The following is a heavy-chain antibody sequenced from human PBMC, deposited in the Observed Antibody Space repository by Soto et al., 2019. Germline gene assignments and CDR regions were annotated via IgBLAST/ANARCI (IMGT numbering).Heavy chain of an antibody. CDR2: IYYSGST. V-gene: IGHV4-39*01. CDR1: GGSISSSSCY. J-gene: IGHJ6*02. D-gene: IGHD2-21*02. Sequence: QLQLQESGPGLVKPSETLSLTCTVSGGSISSSSCYWGWIRQPPGKGLEWIGSIYYSGSTYYNPSSKSRVTISVDTSKNQFSLKLSSVTAADTAVYYCARLTVEDGDGYYDYGLDVWGQGTTVTVSS. CDR3: ARLTVEDGDGYYDYGLDV.